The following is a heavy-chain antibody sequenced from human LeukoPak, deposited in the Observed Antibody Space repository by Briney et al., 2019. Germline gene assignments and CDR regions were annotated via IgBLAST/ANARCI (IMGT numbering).Heavy chain of an antibody. J-gene: IGHJ4*02. CDR1: GYTLTELS. V-gene: IGHV1-24*01. CDR2: FDPENGET. CDR3: TRSAVVLPYYFDY. D-gene: IGHD3-22*01. Sequence: GASVKVSCKVSGYTLTELSMLWVRQAPGKGLEWIGSFDPENGETLYAQEFQGRVTLTEDTSADTAYMELISLRSEDTAVYYCTRSAVVLPYYFDYWGQGTLVTVSS.